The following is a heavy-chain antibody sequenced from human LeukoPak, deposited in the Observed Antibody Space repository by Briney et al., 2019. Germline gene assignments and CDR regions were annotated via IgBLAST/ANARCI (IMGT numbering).Heavy chain of an antibody. D-gene: IGHD3-10*02. V-gene: IGHV4-39*07. CDR3: ASVDYYVTY. CDR2: IFYSGST. J-gene: IGHJ4*02. Sequence: SETLSLTCTVSPGSISSSSYYWGWIRQPPGKGLEWIGTIFYSGSTYYNPSLKSRVTISVDTSKNQFSLKLSSVTAADTAVYYCASVDYYVTYWGQGTLVTVSS. CDR1: PGSISSSSYY.